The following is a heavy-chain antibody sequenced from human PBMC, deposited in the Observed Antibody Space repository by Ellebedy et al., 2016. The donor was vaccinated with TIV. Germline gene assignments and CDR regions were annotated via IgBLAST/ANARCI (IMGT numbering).Heavy chain of an antibody. V-gene: IGHV1-18*01. J-gene: IGHJ4*02. Sequence: ASVKVSCXASGYTFTSYGISWVRQAPGQGLEWMGWISAYNGNTNYAQKLQGRVTMTEDTSTDTAYMELSSLRSEDTAVYYCATVMIFGVFDYWGQGTLVTVSS. CDR3: ATVMIFGVFDY. CDR1: GYTFTSYG. CDR2: ISAYNGNT. D-gene: IGHD3-3*01.